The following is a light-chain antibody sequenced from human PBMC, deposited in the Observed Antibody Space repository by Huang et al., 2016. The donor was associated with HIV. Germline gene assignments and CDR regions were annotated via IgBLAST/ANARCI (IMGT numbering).Light chain of an antibody. Sequence: DIQMTQSPSTLSASVGDRVTITCRASQSISSWLAWYQQKPGKAPKLLIYKASTLESGVPSRFSGSGSGTEFTLTISSLQPDDFATYHCQQYNNFQFTFGPGTKVDIK. CDR1: QSISSW. J-gene: IGKJ3*01. CDR3: QQYNNFQFT. CDR2: KAS. V-gene: IGKV1-5*03.